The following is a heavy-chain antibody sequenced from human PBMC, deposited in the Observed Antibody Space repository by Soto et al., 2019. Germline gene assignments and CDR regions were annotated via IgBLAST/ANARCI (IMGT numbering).Heavy chain of an antibody. J-gene: IGHJ6*02. Sequence: PSDTLALTCTVSGDSISSYYWSWIRQPPGKGLEWIGYIYYSGKTYYNPSLKSRLIISVDTSKNQVSLKLASVTAADTAVYYCTTQGFGILHGLVDVWGQGTTVTVSS. CDR1: GDSISSYY. D-gene: IGHD3-10*01. V-gene: IGHV4-59*08. CDR3: TTQGFGILHGLVDV. CDR2: IYYSGKT.